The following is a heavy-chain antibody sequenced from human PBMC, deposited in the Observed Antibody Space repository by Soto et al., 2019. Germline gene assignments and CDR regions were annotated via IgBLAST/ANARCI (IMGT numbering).Heavy chain of an antibody. Sequence: SQTLSLTCVISGDSVSSNSAAWNWIRQSPSRGLEWLGRTYYRSKWYNDYAVSVKSRITINPDTSKNQFSLQLNSVTPEGTAVYYCASGVYDYYYYGMDVWGQGTTVTVSS. CDR1: GDSVSSNSAA. CDR2: TYYRSKWYN. D-gene: IGHD2-8*01. CDR3: ASGVYDYYYYGMDV. J-gene: IGHJ6*02. V-gene: IGHV6-1*01.